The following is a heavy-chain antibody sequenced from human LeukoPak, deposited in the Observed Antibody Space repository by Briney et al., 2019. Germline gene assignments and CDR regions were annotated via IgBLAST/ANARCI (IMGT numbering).Heavy chain of an antibody. Sequence: KPSETLSLTCAVYGGSFSGYYWSWIRQPPGKGLEWIGEINHSGSTNYNPSLKSRVTISVDTSKNQFSLKLSSVTAADTAVYYCARDYDFWSGWAYAFDIWGQGTMVTVSS. V-gene: IGHV4-34*01. CDR1: GGSFSGYY. J-gene: IGHJ3*02. CDR3: ARDYDFWSGWAYAFDI. D-gene: IGHD3-3*01. CDR2: INHSGST.